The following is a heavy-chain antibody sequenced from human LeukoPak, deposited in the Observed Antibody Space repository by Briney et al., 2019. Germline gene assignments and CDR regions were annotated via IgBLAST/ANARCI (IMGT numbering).Heavy chain of an antibody. V-gene: IGHV4-34*01. CDR2: INHSGST. CDR1: GGSFSGYY. Sequence: SETLSLTCAVYGGSFSGYYWSWIRQPPGKGLEWIGEINHSGSTNYNPSLKSRVTISVDTSKNQFSLKLSYVTAADTAVYYCARHPRSVAGSPFDYWGQGTLVTVSS. D-gene: IGHD6-19*01. CDR3: ARHPRSVAGSPFDY. J-gene: IGHJ4*02.